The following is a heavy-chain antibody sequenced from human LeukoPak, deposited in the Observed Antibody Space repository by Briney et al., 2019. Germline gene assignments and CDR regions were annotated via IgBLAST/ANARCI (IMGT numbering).Heavy chain of an antibody. CDR2: INHSGST. V-gene: IGHV4-34*01. Sequence: PSETLSLTCAVYGGSFSGYYWSWIRQPPGKGLEWIGEINHSGSTNYNPSLKSRVTLSVDTSKNQFSLKLSSVTAEDTAVYYCARDRRWLQDDAFDIWGQGTMVTVSS. CDR1: GGSFSGYY. D-gene: IGHD5-24*01. J-gene: IGHJ3*02. CDR3: ARDRRWLQDDAFDI.